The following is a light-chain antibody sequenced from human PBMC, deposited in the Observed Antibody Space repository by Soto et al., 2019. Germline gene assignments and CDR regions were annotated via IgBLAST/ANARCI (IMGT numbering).Light chain of an antibody. CDR1: QSVGSN. CDR2: YAS. V-gene: IGKV3-15*01. Sequence: EIVMTQSPATLSVSPGERATLSCRASQSVGSNLAWYQQKPGQAPSLLIYYASSRATGIPARFSGSGSGTEFTLTISSLQSEDFAVYYCQQYNNWPQTFGQGTKVDIK. CDR3: QQYNNWPQT. J-gene: IGKJ1*01.